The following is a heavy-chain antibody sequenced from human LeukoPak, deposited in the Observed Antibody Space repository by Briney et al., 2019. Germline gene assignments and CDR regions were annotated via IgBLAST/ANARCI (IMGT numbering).Heavy chain of an antibody. CDR2: IYTSGST. CDR3: ARVSWEGYFDY. CDR1: GFTFSSYA. Sequence: TGGSLRLSCAASGFTFSSYAMSWIRQPAGKGLEWIGRIYTSGSTNYNPSLKSRVTISVDTSKNQFSLKLSSVTAADTAVYYCARVSWEGYFDYWGQGTLVTVSS. D-gene: IGHD1-26*01. J-gene: IGHJ4*02. V-gene: IGHV4-4*07.